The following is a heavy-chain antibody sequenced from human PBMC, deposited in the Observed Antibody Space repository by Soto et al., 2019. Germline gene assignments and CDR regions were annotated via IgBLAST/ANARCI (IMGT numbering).Heavy chain of an antibody. D-gene: IGHD3-9*01. CDR3: ARLEGLATISYYFDI. V-gene: IGHV4-34*01. CDR1: GGTFSRFY. Sequence: SGTLSLTCDVYGGTFSRFYWSWIRQPPGKGLEWIGRIYYRGNGNYNPPLQTRVAISLDKSRSQFSLKLNSVTAADSAVYFCARLEGLATISYYFDIWGPGALVTVSS. J-gene: IGHJ4*02. CDR2: IYYRGNG.